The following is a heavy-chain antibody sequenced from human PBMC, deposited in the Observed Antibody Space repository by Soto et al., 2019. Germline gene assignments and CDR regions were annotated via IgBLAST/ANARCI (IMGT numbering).Heavy chain of an antibody. V-gene: IGHV3-53*01. D-gene: IGHD3-10*01. CDR1: GFNFIRKY. Sequence: EVQLVESGGGLIQPGGSLRLSCAASGFNFIRKYMIWVRQATGKGLEWVSILYSGGTTYYADSVKGRFTISRDTSENTLYLQMNSLRAEDTAVYYCARGLYDSGSFYFDFWGQGTLVTVSS. J-gene: IGHJ4*02. CDR3: ARGLYDSGSFYFDF. CDR2: LYSGGTT.